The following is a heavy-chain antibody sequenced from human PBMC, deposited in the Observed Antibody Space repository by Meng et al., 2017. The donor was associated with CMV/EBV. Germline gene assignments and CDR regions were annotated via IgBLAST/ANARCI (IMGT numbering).Heavy chain of an antibody. D-gene: IGHD3-10*01. V-gene: IGHV4-34*01. CDR1: GGSFSGCY. J-gene: IGHJ5*02. CDR2: INHSGST. Sequence: LTCAVYGGSFSGCYWSWIRQPPGKGLEWIGEINHSGSTNYNPSLKSRVTISVDTSKNQFSLKLSSVTAADTAVYYCARFGELEWFDPWGQGTLVTVSS. CDR3: ARFGELEWFDP.